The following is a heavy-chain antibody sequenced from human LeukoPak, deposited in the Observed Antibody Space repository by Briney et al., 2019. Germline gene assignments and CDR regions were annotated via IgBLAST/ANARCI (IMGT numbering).Heavy chain of an antibody. CDR1: GFTFSSYG. J-gene: IGHJ4*02. CDR2: IWYDGSNK. CDR3: ARDNSYVPMGGFDY. Sequence: GGSLRLSCAASGFTFSSYGMHWVRQAPGKGLESVAVIWYDGSNKYYADSVRGRFTISRDNSKNTLYLQMNSLRAEDTAVYYCARDNSYVPMGGFDYWGQGTLVTVSS. D-gene: IGHD3-10*02. V-gene: IGHV3-33*01.